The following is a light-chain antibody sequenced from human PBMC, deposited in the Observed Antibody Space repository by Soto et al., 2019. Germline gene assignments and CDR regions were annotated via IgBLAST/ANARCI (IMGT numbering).Light chain of an antibody. J-gene: IGKJ1*01. CDR2: NTS. CDR3: QQYGSSRPT. CDR1: QSVSSSY. Sequence: EIVLTRSPGTLSLSPGERATLSCRASQSVSSSYLAWYQQKPGQAPRLLIYNTSSRPTGVPDRFSGSGSETDFTLIISRLEPEDFALYYGQQYGSSRPTFGQGTKVEIK. V-gene: IGKV3-20*01.